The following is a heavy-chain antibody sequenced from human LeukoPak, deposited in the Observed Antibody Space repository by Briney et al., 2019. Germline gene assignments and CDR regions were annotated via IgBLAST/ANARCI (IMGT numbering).Heavy chain of an antibody. CDR2: INWNGGST. CDR3: ARVSGYDWGLDY. Sequence: GGSLRLSCAASGFTFDDYGMSWVRQAPGKGLEWVSGINWNGGSTGYADSVKGRFIISRDNAKNSLYLQMNSLRAEDTALYYCARVSGYDWGLDYWGQGTLVTVSS. CDR1: GFTFDDYG. J-gene: IGHJ4*02. V-gene: IGHV3-20*04. D-gene: IGHD5-12*01.